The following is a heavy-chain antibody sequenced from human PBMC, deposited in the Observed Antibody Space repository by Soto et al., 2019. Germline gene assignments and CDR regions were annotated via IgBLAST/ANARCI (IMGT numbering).Heavy chain of an antibody. J-gene: IGHJ4*02. D-gene: IGHD6-13*01. CDR3: AKDRDIAEARYNFDY. Sequence: WGSLLFSCASSAFTFNNFAMHWVRQAPGKGLEWLAVISSHGNDKYYADSVKGRFTISRDNSKNTLYLQMNSLRAEDTAVHYCAKDRDIAEARYNFDYWGQGTLVTVSS. CDR1: AFTFNNFA. V-gene: IGHV3-30*18. CDR2: ISSHGNDK.